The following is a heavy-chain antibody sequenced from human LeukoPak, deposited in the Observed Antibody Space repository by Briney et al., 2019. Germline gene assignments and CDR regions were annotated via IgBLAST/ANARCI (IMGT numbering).Heavy chain of an antibody. Sequence: SETLSLTCAVSGYSISSGYYWGWIRQPPGKGLEWIGSIYHSGSTNYNPSLKSRVTISVDTSKNQFSLKLSSVTAADTAVYYCARVGKLRFLEWPLYFDSWGQGTLVTVSS. CDR3: ARVGKLRFLEWPLYFDS. J-gene: IGHJ4*02. V-gene: IGHV4-38-2*01. D-gene: IGHD3-3*01. CDR2: IYHSGST. CDR1: GYSISSGYY.